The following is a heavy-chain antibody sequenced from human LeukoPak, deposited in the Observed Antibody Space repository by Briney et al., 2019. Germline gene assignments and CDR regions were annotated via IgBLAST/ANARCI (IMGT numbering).Heavy chain of an antibody. Sequence: GGSLRLSCAASEFTFSSYAMTWVRQAPGKGLEWVAATSSSDAGTYHADSVRGRFTISRDNSKNTLYLQMNSLRAEDTALYYCARWDLMTSLDYWGQGTLVTVSS. CDR2: TSSSDAGT. CDR1: EFTFSSYA. V-gene: IGHV3-23*01. D-gene: IGHD3-16*01. CDR3: ARWDLMTSLDY. J-gene: IGHJ4*02.